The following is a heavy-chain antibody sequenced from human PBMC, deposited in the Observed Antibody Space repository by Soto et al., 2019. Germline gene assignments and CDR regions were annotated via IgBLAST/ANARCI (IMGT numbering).Heavy chain of an antibody. CDR2: ISSSISYI. J-gene: IGHJ6*01. Sequence: GGPLRLSCAASGFTFSSYGRNVLRHAPGKGRWWFASISSSISYIYYADSVKGLFNISRNYAKNSLYLHMNSLRAEDTAVSYCARVGMRWQPNPDYYYYGMDVWGQGTTVSVSS. D-gene: IGHD2-15*01. V-gene: IGHV3-21*01. CDR3: ARVGMRWQPNPDYYYYGMDV. CDR1: GFTFSSYG.